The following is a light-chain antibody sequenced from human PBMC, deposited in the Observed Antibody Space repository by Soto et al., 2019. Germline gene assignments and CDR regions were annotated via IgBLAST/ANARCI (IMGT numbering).Light chain of an antibody. CDR3: SSYTSRSTLV. Sequence: QSALTQPASVSGSPGQSITISCTGTSSDVGDYNYVSWYQQHPGKAPKVMIYDVSNRPSGVSNRFSGSKSGNTASLTISGLQAEDEAAYYCSSYTSRSTLVFGTGTKVTVL. CDR2: DVS. J-gene: IGLJ1*01. CDR1: SSDVGDYNY. V-gene: IGLV2-14*01.